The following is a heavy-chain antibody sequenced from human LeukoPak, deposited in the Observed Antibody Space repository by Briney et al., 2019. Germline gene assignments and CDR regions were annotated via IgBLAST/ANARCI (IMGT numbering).Heavy chain of an antibody. J-gene: IGHJ4*02. CDR3: AKDMGDGYNSFDY. Sequence: GGSLRLSCAASGFTFDDYAMHGVRQAPGKGREWVSLISGDGGSTYYADSVKGRFTISRDNSKNSLYLQMNSLRTEDTALYYCAKDMGDGYNSFDYWGQGTLVTVSS. CDR2: ISGDGGST. V-gene: IGHV3-43*02. D-gene: IGHD5-24*01. CDR1: GFTFDDYA.